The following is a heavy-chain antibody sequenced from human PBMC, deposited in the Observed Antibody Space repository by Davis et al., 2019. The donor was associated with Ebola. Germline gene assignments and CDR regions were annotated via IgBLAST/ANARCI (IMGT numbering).Heavy chain of an antibody. D-gene: IGHD2-15*01. CDR1: GFRFLNSA. Sequence: SVKVSCKTSGFRFLNSAVQWVRQAPGEGLEWMGWVIVASGDTKYAQNLQGRLTIYTDTSTGTVYMELNSLTTEDTAIDYCVGEDYNDGTCCSFDYWGQGTLVTVSS. CDR2: VIVASGDT. J-gene: IGHJ4*02. V-gene: IGHV1-58*01. CDR3: VGEDYNDGTCCSFDY.